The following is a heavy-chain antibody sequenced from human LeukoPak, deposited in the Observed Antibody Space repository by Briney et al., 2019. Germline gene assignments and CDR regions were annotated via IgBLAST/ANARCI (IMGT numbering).Heavy chain of an antibody. Sequence: PGGSLRLSCAASGFTFSNAWMNWVRQAPGKGLEWVGRIKSKTDGATTDYAAPVKGRFTISRDDSKNTLYLQMNSLKTEDTAMYYCTTDPPITIFGVWVDYWGQGTLVTVSS. CDR2: IKSKTDGATT. D-gene: IGHD3-3*01. CDR1: GFTFSNAW. CDR3: TTDPPITIFGVWVDY. V-gene: IGHV3-15*07. J-gene: IGHJ4*02.